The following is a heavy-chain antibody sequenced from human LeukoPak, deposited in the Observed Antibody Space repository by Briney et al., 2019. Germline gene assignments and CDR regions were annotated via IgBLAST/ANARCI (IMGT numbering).Heavy chain of an antibody. V-gene: IGHV1-46*01. CDR1: GYTFTGYY. Sequence: VASVKVSCKASGYTFTGYYMHWVRQAPGQGLEWMGIINPSGDNTWYAQKFQGRVTMTRDMATSTDYMEVSSLKSEDTAAYYCARDNSQGDSAWWFDPWGQGTLVTVSS. CDR3: ARDNSQGDSAWWFDP. CDR2: INPSGDNT. J-gene: IGHJ5*02. D-gene: IGHD1-26*01.